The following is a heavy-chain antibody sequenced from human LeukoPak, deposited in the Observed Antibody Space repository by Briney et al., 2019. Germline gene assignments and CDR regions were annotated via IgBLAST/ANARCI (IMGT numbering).Heavy chain of an antibody. J-gene: IGHJ4*02. CDR1: GFTFNNYD. Sequence: GGTLRLSCAASGFTFNNYDITWVRQAPGKGLEWVSKISGSGGTTYYADSVRGRFTISRDNSKNTLYLQMNSLRAEDTAVYYCAKEGERGSYYDSSGYYISYFDYWGQGTLVTVSS. CDR3: AKEGERGSYYDSSGYYISYFDY. V-gene: IGHV3-23*01. CDR2: ISGSGGTT. D-gene: IGHD3-22*01.